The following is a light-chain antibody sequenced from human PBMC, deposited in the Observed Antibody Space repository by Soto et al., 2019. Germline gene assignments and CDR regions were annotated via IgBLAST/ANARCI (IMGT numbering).Light chain of an antibody. J-gene: IGLJ3*02. Sequence: QSVLTQPASVSGSPGQSITISCTGTNSDVGAYNYVSWYQQYPGKAPKVMIYEVTSRPSGVSNRFSGSKSGNTASLTISGLQAEDEADYYCSSYTGSSTWVFGGGTKVTVL. CDR2: EVT. CDR3: SSYTGSSTWV. V-gene: IGLV2-14*01. CDR1: NSDVGAYNY.